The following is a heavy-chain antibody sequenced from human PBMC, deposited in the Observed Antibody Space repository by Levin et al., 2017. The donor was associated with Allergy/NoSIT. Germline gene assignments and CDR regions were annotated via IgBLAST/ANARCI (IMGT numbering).Heavy chain of an antibody. J-gene: IGHJ4*02. CDR1: GFTFNDAW. CDR3: FTTTFTHGLCSGYYALVS. CDR2: VKSKADGATT. D-gene: IGHD3-22*01. V-gene: IGHV3-15*01. Sequence: SCAASGFTFNDAWMSWVRQAPGKGLEWVGRVKSKADGATTDYGAPVKNRFTISRDDSKNTLYLEITSPKNGDTAVYYCFTTTFTHGLCSGYYALVSWGQGTLVTVSS.